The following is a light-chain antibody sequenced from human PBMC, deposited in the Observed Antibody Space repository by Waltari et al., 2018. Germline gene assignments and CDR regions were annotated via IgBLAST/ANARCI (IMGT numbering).Light chain of an antibody. CDR2: DAS. CDR1: QSVSSY. CDR3: QQRSNWPPT. Sequence: EIVLTQSPATLSLSPGEQATLSCRASQSVSSYLAWYQQKPGQAPRLLIYDASNRATGIPARFSGSGSGTDFTLTISSLEPEDFAVYYCQQRSNWPPTFGQGTKVEIK. V-gene: IGKV3-11*01. J-gene: IGKJ1*01.